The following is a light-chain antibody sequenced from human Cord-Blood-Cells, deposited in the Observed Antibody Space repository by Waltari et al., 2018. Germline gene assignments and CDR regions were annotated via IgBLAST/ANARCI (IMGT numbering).Light chain of an antibody. J-gene: IGKJ4*01. CDR1: QSISSY. CDR3: QQSYSTPLT. CDR2: AAS. Sequence: DIQMTQSPSSLSASVGDSVPITCRASQSISSYLNWYQQKPGKAPKLLIYAASSLQSGVPSRFSCSGAGTDFTLTISSLQPEDFATYYCQQSYSTPLTFGGGTKVEIK. V-gene: IGKV1-39*01.